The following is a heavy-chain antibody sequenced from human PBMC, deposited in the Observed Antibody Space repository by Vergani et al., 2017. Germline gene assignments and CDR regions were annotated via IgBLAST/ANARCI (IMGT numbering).Heavy chain of an antibody. Sequence: QVQLQQWGAGLLKPSETLSLTCAVYGGSFSGYYWSWIRQPPGKGLEWIGEINHSGSTNYNPSLKSRVTISVDTSKNQFSLKLSSVTAADTAVYYCARGRGYCSGGSCPGTCDYWGQGTLVTGSS. J-gene: IGHJ4*02. CDR1: GGSFSGYY. V-gene: IGHV4-34*01. CDR3: ARGRGYCSGGSCPGTCDY. CDR2: INHSGST. D-gene: IGHD2-15*01.